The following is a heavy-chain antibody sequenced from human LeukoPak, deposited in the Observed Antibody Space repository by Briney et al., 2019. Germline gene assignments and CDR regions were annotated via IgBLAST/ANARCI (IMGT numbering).Heavy chain of an antibody. CDR3: AKGGGARPPDY. Sequence: PGGSLGLSCAASGFTFRNYVIHWVRQAPGKGLEWVSAISGSGGSTYYADSVKGRFTISRDNSKNTLYLQMNSLRAEDTAVYYCAKGGGARPPDYWGQGTLVTVSS. J-gene: IGHJ4*02. D-gene: IGHD3-16*01. CDR1: GFTFRNYV. V-gene: IGHV3-23*01. CDR2: ISGSGGST.